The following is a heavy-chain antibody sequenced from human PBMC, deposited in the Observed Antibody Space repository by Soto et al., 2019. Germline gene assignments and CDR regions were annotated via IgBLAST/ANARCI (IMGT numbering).Heavy chain of an antibody. CDR3: ARERYYYGSGDY. CDR1: GFTFSSYW. D-gene: IGHD3-10*01. CDR2: IKEDGSEK. J-gene: IGHJ4*02. V-gene: IGHV3-7*01. Sequence: EVQVVESGGGLVQPGGSLRLSCAASGFTFSSYWMSWVRQAPGKGLEWVANIKEDGSEKNYVDSVKGQFTISRDNAKNSLYLQMNSPRGEDTAVYYCARERYYYGSGDYWGQGTLVTVSS.